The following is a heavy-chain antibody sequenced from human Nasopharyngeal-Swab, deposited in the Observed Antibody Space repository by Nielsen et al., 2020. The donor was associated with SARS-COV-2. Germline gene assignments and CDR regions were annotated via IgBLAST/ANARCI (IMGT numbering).Heavy chain of an antibody. CDR2: IYYSGST. CDR3: ARGAWGRDGYNLFDY. V-gene: IGHV4-59*01. D-gene: IGHD5-24*01. J-gene: IGHJ4*02. Sequence: SETLSLTCTVSGGSISSYYWSWIRQRPGEGLEWIGYIYYSGSTNYNPSLKSRVTISVDTSKNQFSLKLSSVTAADTAVYYCARGAWGRDGYNLFDYWGQGILVTVSS. CDR1: GGSISSYY.